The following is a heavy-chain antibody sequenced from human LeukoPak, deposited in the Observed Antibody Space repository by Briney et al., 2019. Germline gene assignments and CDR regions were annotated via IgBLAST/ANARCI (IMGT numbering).Heavy chain of an antibody. V-gene: IGHV3-74*01. J-gene: IGHJ4*02. D-gene: IGHD1-14*01. CDR1: GFTFSSYW. CDR3: ARGTLNIPGEHGAFDY. Sequence: GGSLRLSCAASGFTFSSYWMHWVRQAPGKGLVWVSRINSDGSSTSYADSVKGRFTISRDNAKNSLYLQMNSLRAEDTAVYYCARGTLNIPGEHGAFDYWGQGTLVTVSS. CDR2: INSDGSST.